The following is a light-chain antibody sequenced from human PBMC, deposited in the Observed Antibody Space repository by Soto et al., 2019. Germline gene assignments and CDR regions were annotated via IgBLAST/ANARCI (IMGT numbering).Light chain of an antibody. V-gene: IGKV3-11*01. CDR1: QSVSSY. CDR3: QKRSNWPLT. CDR2: DAS. J-gene: IGKJ4*01. Sequence: EIVLTQSPSTLSLSPGERATLSCRASQSVSSYLAWYQQKPGQAPRLLIYDASNRATGIPARFSGSGSGTAFTLTISSLEPEDFAVYYCQKRSNWPLTFGGGTKVDIK.